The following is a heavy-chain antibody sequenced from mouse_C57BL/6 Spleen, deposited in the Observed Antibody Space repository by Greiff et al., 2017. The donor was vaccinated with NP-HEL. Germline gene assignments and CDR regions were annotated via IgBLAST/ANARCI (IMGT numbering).Heavy chain of an antibody. J-gene: IGHJ2*01. CDR2: FHPYNDDT. V-gene: IGHV1-47*01. Sequence: QVQLKESGAELVKPGASVKMSCKASGYTFTTYPIEWMKQNHGKSLEWIGNFHPYNDDTKYNEKFKGKATLTVEKSSSTVYLELSRLTSDDSAVYYCARGGSGYHYFDYWGQGTTLTVSS. D-gene: IGHD3-2*02. CDR1: GYTFTTYP. CDR3: ARGGSGYHYFDY.